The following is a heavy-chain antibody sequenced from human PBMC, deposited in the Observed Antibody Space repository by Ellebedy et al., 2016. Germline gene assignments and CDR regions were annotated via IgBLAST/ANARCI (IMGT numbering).Heavy chain of an antibody. CDR1: GGSVSSSTYY. CDR2: IYYSGST. J-gene: IGHJ6*02. CDR3: ARAIAVAGTHPQDLYYYYYYGMDV. D-gene: IGHD6-19*01. V-gene: IGHV4-39*01. Sequence: SETLSLTCTVSGGSVSSSTYYWGWIRQPPGKGLEWIGNIYYSGSTYYNPSLKSRVTISVDTSKNQFSLKLSSVTAADTAVYYCARAIAVAGTHPQDLYYYYYYGMDVWGQGTTVTVSS.